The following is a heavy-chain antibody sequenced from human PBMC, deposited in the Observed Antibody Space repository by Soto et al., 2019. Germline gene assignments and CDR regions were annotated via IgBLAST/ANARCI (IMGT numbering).Heavy chain of an antibody. Sequence: GGSLRLSCAASGFTFSNAWMSWVRQAPGKGLEWVGRIKSKTDGGTTDYAAPVKGRFTISRDDSKNTLYLQMNSLKTEDTAVYYCTTGRRTVAPPPYYYGMDVWGQGTTVTVFS. CDR1: GFTFSNAW. CDR2: IKSKTDGGTT. V-gene: IGHV3-15*01. D-gene: IGHD4-17*01. CDR3: TTGRRTVAPPPYYYGMDV. J-gene: IGHJ6*02.